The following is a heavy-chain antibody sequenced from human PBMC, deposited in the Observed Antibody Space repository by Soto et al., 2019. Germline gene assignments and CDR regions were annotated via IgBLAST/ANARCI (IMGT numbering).Heavy chain of an antibody. CDR3: ARDLARGYDFWSGYYNSELSYSYGMDV. V-gene: IGHV4-59*01. D-gene: IGHD3-3*01. CDR2: IYYSGST. J-gene: IGHJ6*02. Sequence: SETLSLTCTVSGGSISSYYWSWIRQPPGKGLEWIGYIYYSGSTNYNPSLKSRVTISVDTSKNQFSLKLSSVTAADTAVYYCARDLARGYDFWSGYYNSELSYSYGMDVWGQGTTVTVSS. CDR1: GGSISSYY.